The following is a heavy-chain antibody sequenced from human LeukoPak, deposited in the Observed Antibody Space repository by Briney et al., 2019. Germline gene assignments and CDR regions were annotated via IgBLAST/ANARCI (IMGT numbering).Heavy chain of an antibody. CDR3: ARSRAAFDP. V-gene: IGHV3-9*01. D-gene: IGHD5-24*01. J-gene: IGHJ5*02. CDR1: GFTFDDYA. Sequence: GGSLRLSCAASGFTFDDYAMHWVRQAPGKGLEWVSGISWNSGSIGYADSVKGRFTISRDNAKNSLYLQMNSLRAEDTAVYYCARSRAAFDPWGQGTLVTVSS. CDR2: ISWNSGSI.